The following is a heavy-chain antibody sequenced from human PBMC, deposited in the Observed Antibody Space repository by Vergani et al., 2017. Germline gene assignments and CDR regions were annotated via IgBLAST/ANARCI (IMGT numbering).Heavy chain of an antibody. CDR2: ISGSGSTI. CDR1: GFTFSSYA. D-gene: IGHD5-12*01. Sequence: EVQLLESGGGLVQPGGSLRLSCAASGFTFSSYAMSWVRQAPGKGLEWVSAISGSGSTIYYADSVKGRFTISRDNAKNSLYLQMNSLRAEDTAVYYCARGFSGYGPYYFDYWGQGTLVTVSS. V-gene: IGHV3-23*01. J-gene: IGHJ4*02. CDR3: ARGFSGYGPYYFDY.